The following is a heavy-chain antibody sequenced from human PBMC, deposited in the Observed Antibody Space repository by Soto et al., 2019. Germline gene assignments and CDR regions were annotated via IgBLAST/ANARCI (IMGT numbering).Heavy chain of an antibody. Sequence: GSLRLSCAASGFTFGNYAMNWVRQAPGKGLEWISSISDPGTSTYYANSVKGRFSMSRDNSKNTLFLQMNRLRADDTAVYFCAKSLVTPSDAFDLWGRGTLVTVSS. CDR2: ISDPGTST. CDR1: GFTFGNYA. V-gene: IGHV3-23*01. CDR3: AKSLVTPSDAFDL. D-gene: IGHD2-21*02. J-gene: IGHJ3*01.